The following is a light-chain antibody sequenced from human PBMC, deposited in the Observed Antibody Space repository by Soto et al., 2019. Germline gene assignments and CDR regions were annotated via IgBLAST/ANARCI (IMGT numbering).Light chain of an antibody. J-gene: IGKJ4*01. CDR1: QSLLHSNGYNY. Sequence: DTVMTQSPLSLSVTPGEPASISCRSSQSLLHSNGYNYLDWYVQKPGQSPQLLIYLGSNRASGVPERFSGSESGTDFTLKISRVEAEDVGVSYCMQGLQSPVSFGGGTKVEIK. V-gene: IGKV2-28*01. CDR3: MQGLQSPVS. CDR2: LGS.